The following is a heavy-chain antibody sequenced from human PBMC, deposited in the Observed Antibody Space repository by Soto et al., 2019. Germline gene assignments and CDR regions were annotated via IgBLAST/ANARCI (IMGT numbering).Heavy chain of an antibody. CDR1: GFTFSSYG. D-gene: IGHD5-18*01. J-gene: IGHJ5*02. V-gene: IGHV3-33*01. CDR3: AREAMDTAMADNWFDP. CDR2: IWYDGSNK. Sequence: LGGSLRLSCAASGFTFSSYGMHWVRQAPGKGLEWVAVIWYDGSNKYYADSVKGRFTISRDNSKNTLYLQMNSLRAEDTAVYYCAREAMDTAMADNWFDPWGQGTLVTVSS.